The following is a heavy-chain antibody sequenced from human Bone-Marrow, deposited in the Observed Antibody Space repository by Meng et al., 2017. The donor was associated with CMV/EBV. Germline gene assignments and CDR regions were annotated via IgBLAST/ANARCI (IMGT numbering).Heavy chain of an antibody. CDR2: INPYTGST. Sequence: ASVKVSCKASGYRLTSYGINWVRQAPGQGLEWMGWINPYTGSTDYLQKFQDRVTMTTDTSTSTAYMELRSLRSDDTSVYYCARSSPWYFDFWSGPKYWGQGTLVTVSS. CDR3: ARSSPWYFDFWSGPKY. CDR1: GYRLTSYG. V-gene: IGHV1-18*01. J-gene: IGHJ4*02. D-gene: IGHD3-3*01.